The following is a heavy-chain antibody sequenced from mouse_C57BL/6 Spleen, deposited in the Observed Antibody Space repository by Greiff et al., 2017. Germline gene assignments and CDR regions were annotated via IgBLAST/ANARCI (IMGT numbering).Heavy chain of an antibody. D-gene: IGHD2-4*01. V-gene: IGHV1-81*01. J-gene: IGHJ3*01. CDR3: AVYDYDDGTGFAY. CDR2: IYPRSGNT. CDR1: GYTFTSYG. Sequence: VQGVESGAELARPGASVKLSCKASGYTFTSYGISWVKQRTGQGLEWIGEIYPRSGNTYYNEKFKGKATLTADKSSSTAYMELRSLTSEDSAVYFCAVYDYDDGTGFAYWGQGTLVTVSA.